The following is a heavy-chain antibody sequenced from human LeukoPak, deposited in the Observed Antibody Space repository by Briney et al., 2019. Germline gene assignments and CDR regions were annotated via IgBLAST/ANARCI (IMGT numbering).Heavy chain of an antibody. Sequence: GGSLRLSCAASGFTFSSYGMHWVRQAPGKGLEWVAFIRYDGSNKYYADSVKGRFTISRDNSKNTLYLQMHSLRGEDTAVYYCAKDLVGANSPLYFDYWGQGTLVTVSS. V-gene: IGHV3-30*02. CDR1: GFTFSSYG. J-gene: IGHJ4*02. CDR2: IRYDGSNK. CDR3: AKDLVGANSPLYFDY. D-gene: IGHD1-26*01.